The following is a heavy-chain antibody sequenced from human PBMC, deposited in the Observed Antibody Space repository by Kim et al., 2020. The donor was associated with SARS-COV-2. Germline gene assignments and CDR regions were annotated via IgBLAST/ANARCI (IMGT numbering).Heavy chain of an antibody. Sequence: FQGRVTITADKSTGTAYMGLSSLRSEDTAVYYCARDEHDILTGYYTYFDYWGQGTLVTVSS. J-gene: IGHJ4*02. V-gene: IGHV1-69*04. D-gene: IGHD3-9*01. CDR3: ARDEHDILTGYYTYFDY.